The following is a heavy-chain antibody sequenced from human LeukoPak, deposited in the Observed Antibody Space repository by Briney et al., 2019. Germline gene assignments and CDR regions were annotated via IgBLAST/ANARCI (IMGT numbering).Heavy chain of an antibody. CDR3: ARDRGSGWYANNWFDP. D-gene: IGHD6-19*01. CDR1: GYSISSGYY. V-gene: IGHV4-38-2*02. Sequence: SETLSLTCTVSGYSISSGYYWGWIRQPPGKGLEWIGSIYHSGSTYYNPSLKSRVTISVDTSKNQFSLKLSSVTAADTAVYYCARDRGSGWYANNWFDPWGQGTLVTVSS. J-gene: IGHJ5*02. CDR2: IYHSGST.